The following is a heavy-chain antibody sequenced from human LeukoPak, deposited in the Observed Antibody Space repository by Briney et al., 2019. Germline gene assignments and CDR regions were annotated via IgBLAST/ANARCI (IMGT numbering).Heavy chain of an antibody. D-gene: IGHD1-26*01. Sequence: SETLSLTCTVSGYSISSGYYWSWIRQPPGKGLEWIGEINHSGSTNYSPSLKSRVTISADTSKNQFSLKLSSVTAADTALYYCARHWRYSGSYNWFDPWGQGTLVTVSS. CDR2: INHSGST. CDR1: GYSISSGYY. J-gene: IGHJ5*02. CDR3: ARHWRYSGSYNWFDP. V-gene: IGHV4-38-2*02.